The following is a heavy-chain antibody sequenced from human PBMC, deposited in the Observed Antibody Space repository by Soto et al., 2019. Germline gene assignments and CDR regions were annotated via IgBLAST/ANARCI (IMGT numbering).Heavy chain of an antibody. J-gene: IGHJ4*02. CDR2: IYYSANT. CDR3: ARLSTRVYYDSNGSYSAFDY. D-gene: IGHD3-22*01. Sequence: ASETLSLTCTVSGGSISSRSFYWGWIRQPPGKGLEWIGSIYYSANTYYNPSLMSRVTISVDTSKNQFSLKLSSVTAADTAIYYCARLSTRVYYDSNGSYSAFDYWGQGTLVTVSS. V-gene: IGHV4-39*01. CDR1: GGSISSRSFY.